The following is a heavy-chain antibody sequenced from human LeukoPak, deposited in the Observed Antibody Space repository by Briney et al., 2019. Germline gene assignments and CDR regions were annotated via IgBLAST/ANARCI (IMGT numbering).Heavy chain of an antibody. CDR3: AKDLGMVWYFDL. J-gene: IGHJ2*01. D-gene: IGHD2-8*01. V-gene: IGHV3-23*01. CDR2: ISGSGGST. Sequence: PGGSLRLSCAASGFTFSSYAMSWVRQAPGKGLEWVSGISGSGGSTYYADSAKGRFTISRDNSKNTLYLQMNSLRVEDTAVYYCAKDLGMVWYFDLWGRGTLVTVSS. CDR1: GFTFSSYA.